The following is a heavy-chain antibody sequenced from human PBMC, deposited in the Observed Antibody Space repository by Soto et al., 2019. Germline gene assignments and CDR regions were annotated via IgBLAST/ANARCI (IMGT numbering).Heavy chain of an antibody. CDR3: ARGREFDS. J-gene: IGHJ4*02. V-gene: IGHV4-30-2*01. CDR1: VGSVTSGTYS. Sequence: ALSVTCAVSVGSVTSGTYSWNWIRQPPGKGLEWIGYIFPSGTTYYNPSRKSRVSISIDVSKNQFSLNLRSLTAADTAVYYCARGREFDSWGQGTLVTVSS. CDR2: IFPSGTT.